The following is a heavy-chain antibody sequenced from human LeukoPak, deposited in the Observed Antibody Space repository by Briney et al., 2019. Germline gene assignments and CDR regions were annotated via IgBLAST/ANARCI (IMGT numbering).Heavy chain of an antibody. CDR1: GFTFNKYW. V-gene: IGHV3-23*01. CDR3: ASELSTVEDY. Sequence: GGSLRLSCAASGFTFNKYWMSWVRQAPGKGLEWVSAISGSGGSTYYADSVKGRFTISRDNSKNTLYLQMNSLRAEDTAVYYCASELSTVEDYWGQGTLVTVSS. D-gene: IGHD4-11*01. J-gene: IGHJ4*02. CDR2: ISGSGGST.